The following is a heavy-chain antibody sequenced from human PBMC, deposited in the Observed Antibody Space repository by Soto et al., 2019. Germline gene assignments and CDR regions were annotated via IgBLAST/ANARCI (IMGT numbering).Heavy chain of an antibody. D-gene: IGHD6-13*01. CDR2: IYYSAST. CDR3: ARGDSSSWYEIDY. J-gene: IGHJ4*02. V-gene: IGHV4-30-4*01. CDR1: GGSVSSDEYF. Sequence: QVQLQESGPGLLKPSQTLSLTCTVSGGSVSSDEYFWSWIRQPPGKGLEWLAYIYYSASTSYNPPLKSRLCITVDTSKNQFSLNLTSVTAADTAVYFCARGDSSSWYEIDYWGQGILVTVSS.